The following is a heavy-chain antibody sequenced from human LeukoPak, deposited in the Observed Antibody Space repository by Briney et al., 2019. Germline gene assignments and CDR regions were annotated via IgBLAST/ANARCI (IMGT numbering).Heavy chain of an antibody. V-gene: IGHV3-53*01. Sequence: GGSLRLSCAASGFIVNNSYMSWVRQAPGKGLEWVSVIYSGDTTYYADSVKGRFTISRDNSKNTLYLQMNSLRAEDTAVYYCARGGYSYVGYMDVWGKGTTVTISS. CDR3: ARGGYSYVGYMDV. D-gene: IGHD5-18*01. J-gene: IGHJ6*03. CDR2: IYSGDTT. CDR1: GFIVNNSY.